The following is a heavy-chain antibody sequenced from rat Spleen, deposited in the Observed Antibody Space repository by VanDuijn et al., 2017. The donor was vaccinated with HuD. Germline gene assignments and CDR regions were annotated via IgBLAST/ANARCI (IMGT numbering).Heavy chain of an antibody. J-gene: IGHJ2*01. V-gene: IGHV5-20*01. CDR1: GFIFSDYH. CDR2: INYGGAST. Sequence: EVQLAESGGGLVQPGRSLKLSCAASGFIFSDYHLAWVRQAPTKGLEWVASINYGGASTHYPDSVKGRFTISRDKTKSTLYLQMNSLRSEDTATYYCTRGSLFDYWGQGIMVTVSS. CDR3: TRGSLFDY.